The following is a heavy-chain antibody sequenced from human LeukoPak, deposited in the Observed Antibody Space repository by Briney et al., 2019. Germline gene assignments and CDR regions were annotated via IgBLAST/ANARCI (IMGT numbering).Heavy chain of an antibody. CDR1: GYTFTTYV. CDR2: ISTYSGHT. CDR3: ARDYDDTSRCFGY. V-gene: IGHV1-18*01. J-gene: IGHJ4*02. D-gene: IGHD4-23*01. Sequence: ASVKVSCKASGYTFTTYVINWVRQAPGQGLQWMGWISTYSGHTNYVENLRGRVTMTTDSSTSTVYMELRSLKSDDTAVYYCARDYDDTSRCFGYWGQGTLVTVSS.